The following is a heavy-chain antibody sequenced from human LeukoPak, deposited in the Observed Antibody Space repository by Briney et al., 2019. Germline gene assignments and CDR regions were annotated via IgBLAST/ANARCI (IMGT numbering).Heavy chain of an antibody. CDR2: INPNSGGT. J-gene: IGHJ5*02. CDR1: GYTFTGYY. Sequence: VSVKVSCKASGYTFTGYYMHWVRQAPGQGLEWMGWINPNSGGTNYAQKFQGRVTMTRDTSISTAYMELSRLRSDDTAVYYCASLPFWSGYFVASHPHWFDPWGQGTLVTVSS. D-gene: IGHD3-3*01. V-gene: IGHV1-2*02. CDR3: ASLPFWSGYFVASHPHWFDP.